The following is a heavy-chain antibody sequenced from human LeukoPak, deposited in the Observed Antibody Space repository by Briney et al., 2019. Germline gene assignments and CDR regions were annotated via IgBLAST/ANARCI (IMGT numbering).Heavy chain of an antibody. CDR3: VRDSGRAAANR. D-gene: IGHD6-13*01. J-gene: IGHJ4*02. V-gene: IGHV1-2*06. Sequence: ASVKVSCKTSGYIFTGYYIHWVRQAPGQGLEWLGRINPNTGGTDLAQKFQGRVTLTRDTSITTAYMDLTKLTSDDSAVYYCVRDSGRAAANRWGQGTLVTVSS. CDR2: INPNTGGT. CDR1: GYIFTGYY.